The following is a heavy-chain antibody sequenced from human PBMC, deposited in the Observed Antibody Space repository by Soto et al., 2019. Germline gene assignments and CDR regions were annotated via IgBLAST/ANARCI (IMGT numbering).Heavy chain of an antibody. CDR1: ALPSCRHR. D-gene: IGHD3-10*01. V-gene: IGHV3-7*01. J-gene: IGHJ4*02. CDR3: GTMPNSFHRCVGVFDF. Sequence: GRCRRLSCALSALPSCRHRMTWVRQAPGKWLEWMANINQGETEKYSVDSVKGRFTFSRDSANNSLYPQMNSLTAGDTALNYSGTMPNSFHRCVGVFDFWGQGALVTVSS. CDR2: INQGETEK.